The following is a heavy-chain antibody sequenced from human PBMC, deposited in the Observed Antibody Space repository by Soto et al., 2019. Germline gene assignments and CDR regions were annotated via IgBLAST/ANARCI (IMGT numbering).Heavy chain of an antibody. J-gene: IGHJ4*02. D-gene: IGHD2-15*01. Sequence: QVQLVESGGGVVQPGRSLRLSCAASGFTFSSYGMHWVRQAPGKGLEWVAVISYDGSNKYYADSVKGRFTISRDNSNNKLYLQMNSLRAEDTAVYYCAKDQGRGGYLDYWGQGTLVTFSS. CDR3: AKDQGRGGYLDY. CDR1: GFTFSSYG. V-gene: IGHV3-30*18. CDR2: ISYDGSNK.